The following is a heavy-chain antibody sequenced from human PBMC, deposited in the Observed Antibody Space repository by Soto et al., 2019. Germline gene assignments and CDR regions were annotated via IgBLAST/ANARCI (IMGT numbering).Heavy chain of an antibody. CDR2: ISYDGSNK. J-gene: IGHJ4*02. V-gene: IGHV3-30*18. Sequence: GGSLRLSCAASGFTFSSYGMHWVRQAPGKGLEWVAVISYDGSNKYYADSVKGRFTISRDNSKNTLYLQMNSLRAEDTAVYYCAKSITGTTTDTYWGQGTLVTVSS. CDR1: GFTFSSYG. D-gene: IGHD1-20*01. CDR3: AKSITGTTTDTY.